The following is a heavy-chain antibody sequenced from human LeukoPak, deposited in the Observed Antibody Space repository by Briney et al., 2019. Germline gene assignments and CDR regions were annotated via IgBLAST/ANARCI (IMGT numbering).Heavy chain of an antibody. V-gene: IGHV4-59*01. J-gene: IGHJ6*03. Sequence: KPSETLSLTCTVSGGSISSYYWSWIRQPPEKGLEWIGYIYYSGSTNYNPSLKSRVTISVDTSKNQFSLKLSSVTAADTAVYYCARGPNSAKEYYYYYYMDVWGKGTTVTVSS. D-gene: IGHD4-23*01. CDR1: GGSISSYY. CDR2: IYYSGST. CDR3: ARGPNSAKEYYYYYYMDV.